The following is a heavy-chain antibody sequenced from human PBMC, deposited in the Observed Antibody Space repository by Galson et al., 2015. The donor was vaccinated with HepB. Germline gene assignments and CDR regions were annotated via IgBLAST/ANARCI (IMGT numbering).Heavy chain of an antibody. J-gene: IGHJ6*03. CDR2: ISGSGGST. CDR3: ACTIFGVVIGDYYYMDV. Sequence: SLRLSCAASGFTFSSYAMSWVRQAPGKGLEWVSAISGSGGSTYYADSVKGRFTISRDNSKNTLYLQMNSLRAEDTAVYYCACTIFGVVIGDYYYMDVWGKGTTVTVSS. V-gene: IGHV3-23*01. D-gene: IGHD3-3*01. CDR1: GFTFSSYA.